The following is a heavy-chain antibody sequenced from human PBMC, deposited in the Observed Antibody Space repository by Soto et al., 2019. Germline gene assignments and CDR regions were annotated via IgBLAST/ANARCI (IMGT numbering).Heavy chain of an antibody. D-gene: IGHD6-19*01. Sequence: GGSLRLSCAASGFTVSGMFMNWVRQAPGKGLEWVSVIYPAGPTYYADSVKGRFTISRDNSKNTLFLQLNNLRAEDTAVYYCARDADSSGLHYWGQGSLVTVSS. V-gene: IGHV3-53*01. CDR1: GFTVSGMF. CDR2: IYPAGPT. J-gene: IGHJ4*02. CDR3: ARDADSSGLHY.